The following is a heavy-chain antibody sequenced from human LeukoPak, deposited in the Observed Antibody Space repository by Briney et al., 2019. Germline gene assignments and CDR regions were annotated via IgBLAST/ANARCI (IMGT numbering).Heavy chain of an antibody. D-gene: IGHD3-9*01. CDR1: GFTFSDYY. V-gene: IGHV3-11*04. Sequence: PGGSLRLSCAASGFTFSDYYMSWIRQAPGKGLEWVSYISSSGSTIYYADSVKGRFTISRDNAKNSLCLQMNSLRAEDTAVYYCARELRYFDWEVDYWGQGTLVTVSS. J-gene: IGHJ4*02. CDR2: ISSSGSTI. CDR3: ARELRYFDWEVDY.